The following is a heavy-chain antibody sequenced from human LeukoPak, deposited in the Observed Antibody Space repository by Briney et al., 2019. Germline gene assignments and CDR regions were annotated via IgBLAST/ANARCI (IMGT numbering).Heavy chain of an antibody. D-gene: IGHD3-10*01. CDR1: GFTFSSYS. J-gene: IGHJ5*02. Sequence: PGGSLRLSCAASGFTFSSYSMNWVRQAPGKGLDWVSGISGTSSFMYYGDSVKGRFTVSRDNAKNSLYLQMESLRVEVTAVYYCARDLHYYGSGPWGQGTLVTVSS. CDR3: ARDLHYYGSGP. CDR2: ISGTSSFM. V-gene: IGHV3-21*01.